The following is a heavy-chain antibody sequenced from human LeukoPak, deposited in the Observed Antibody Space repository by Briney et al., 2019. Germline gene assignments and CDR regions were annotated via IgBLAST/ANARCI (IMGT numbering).Heavy chain of an antibody. CDR1: GDTFNTYS. Sequence: SVKVSCKASGDTFNTYSITWVRQAPGQGLEWMGGIIPMFGTTTYAQKFQGRVTITADASTSTAYMDLSSPRYEDTAVYYCARNAPTVEMPTNVDRWREGTVVAVS. CDR2: IIPMFGTT. CDR3: ARNAPTVEMPTNVDR. J-gene: IGHJ4*02. D-gene: IGHD5-24*01. V-gene: IGHV1-69*01.